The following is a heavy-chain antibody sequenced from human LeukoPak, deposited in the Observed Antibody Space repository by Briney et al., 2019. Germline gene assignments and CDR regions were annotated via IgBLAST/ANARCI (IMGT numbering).Heavy chain of an antibody. J-gene: IGHJ6*02. V-gene: IGHV1-46*01. CDR3: ALAARYYYYGMDD. CDR1: GYTFTNYY. D-gene: IGHD6-6*01. Sequence: ASVKVSCKASGYTFTNYYMHWVRQAPGQGLEWMGIINPSGGSTSYAQKFQGRLTMTRDTSTSTVYMELSSLRSEDTAVYYCALAARYYYYGMDDWGQGTTVTVSS. CDR2: INPSGGST.